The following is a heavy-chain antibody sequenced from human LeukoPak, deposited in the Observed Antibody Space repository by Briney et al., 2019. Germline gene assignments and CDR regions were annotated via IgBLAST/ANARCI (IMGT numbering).Heavy chain of an antibody. Sequence: HTGGSLRLSCAASGFTFSSYPMSWVRQAPGKGLEWVSAIRASGGDTYYADSVKGRFTISRDNSKNTLYLQMRSLRPEDTAVYYCAIGLSPLNPPSTGYYDSSGYPLLGFDYWGQGTLVTVSS. CDR1: GFTFSSYP. V-gene: IGHV3-23*01. CDR3: AIGLSPLNPPSTGYYDSSGYPLLGFDY. D-gene: IGHD3-22*01. CDR2: IRASGGDT. J-gene: IGHJ4*02.